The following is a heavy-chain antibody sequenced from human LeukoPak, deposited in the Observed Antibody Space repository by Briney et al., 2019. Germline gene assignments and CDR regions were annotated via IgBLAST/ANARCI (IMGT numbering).Heavy chain of an antibody. V-gene: IGHV4-59*01. CDR3: ASSLDSSGWYFGVY. D-gene: IGHD6-19*01. CDR2: IYYSGST. CDR1: GASISSYY. J-gene: IGHJ4*02. Sequence: SETLSLTCTVSGASISSYYWSWIRQPPGKGLEWIGYIYYSGSTNYNPSLKSRVTISVDTSKNQFSLKLSSVTAADTALYYCASSLDSSGWYFGVYWGLGTLVTVSS.